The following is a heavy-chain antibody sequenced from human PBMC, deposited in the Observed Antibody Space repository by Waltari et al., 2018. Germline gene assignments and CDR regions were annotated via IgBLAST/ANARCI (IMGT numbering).Heavy chain of an antibody. Sequence: EVLLVASGGGLVQPGGSLRLSCSGSGFTFNTYEINWFRHSPGKGLGWLSCSGSDVTTIFYADSVRGRCTIYRDNVKNSVHLQMNSLRAEDTAVYYWSGSSGKCANYYFDYRGPGTVVTVSS. CDR3: SGSSGKCANYYFDY. CDR2: SGSDVTTI. V-gene: IGHV3-48*03. CDR1: GFTFNTYE. D-gene: IGHD6-13*01. J-gene: IGHJ4*02.